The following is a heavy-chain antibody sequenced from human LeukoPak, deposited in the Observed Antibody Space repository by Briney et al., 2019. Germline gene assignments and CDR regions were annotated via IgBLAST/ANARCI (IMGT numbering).Heavy chain of an antibody. Sequence: GGSLRLSCAASGFTFSSYAMSWVRQAPGKGLEWVSAISGSGGSTYYADSVKGRFTISRGNSKNTLYLQMNSPRTEDTAVYYCAKDAEIPYYGSGRAYYMDVWGKGTTVTVSS. J-gene: IGHJ6*03. CDR1: GFTFSSYA. D-gene: IGHD3-10*01. CDR2: ISGSGGST. V-gene: IGHV3-23*01. CDR3: AKDAEIPYYGSGRAYYMDV.